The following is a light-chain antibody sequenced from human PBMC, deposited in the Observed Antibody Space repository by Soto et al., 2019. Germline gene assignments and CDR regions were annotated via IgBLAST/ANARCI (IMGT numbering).Light chain of an antibody. J-gene: IGKJ4*01. V-gene: IGKV3-11*01. CDR3: QQRSNWPLT. CDR2: AAS. CDR1: QSISRY. Sequence: EIVLTQSPATLSLSPGERATLSCRASQSISRYLAWYQQKPGQAPRLLIYAASNRATGIPARFSGSGSGTDFTLTISSLESEDFAVYYCQQRSNWPLTFGGGTKVDIK.